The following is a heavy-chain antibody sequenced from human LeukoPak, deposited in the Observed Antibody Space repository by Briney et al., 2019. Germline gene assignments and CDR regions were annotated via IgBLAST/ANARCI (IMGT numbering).Heavy chain of an antibody. CDR3: ARGHRAYGDHRYYFDY. CDR1: GGSISSGGYY. J-gene: IGHJ4*02. D-gene: IGHD4-17*01. Sequence: PSETLSLTCTVSGGSISSGGYYWSWIRQPPGKGLEWIGYIYHSGSTYYNPSLKSRVTISVDRSKNQFSLKLSSVTAADTAVYYCARGHRAYGDHRYYFDYWGQGPWSPSPQ. CDR2: IYHSGST. V-gene: IGHV4-30-2*01.